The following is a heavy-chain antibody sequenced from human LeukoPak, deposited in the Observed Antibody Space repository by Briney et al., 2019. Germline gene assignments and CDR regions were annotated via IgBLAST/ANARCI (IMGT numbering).Heavy chain of an antibody. V-gene: IGHV4-31*03. CDR3: ARNYYDSSGPAGAFDI. J-gene: IGHJ3*02. CDR1: GGSISSGGYY. D-gene: IGHD3-22*01. CDR2: IYYSGST. Sequence: PSQTLSLTCTVSGGSISSGGYYWSWIRQHPGKGLEWIGYIYYSGSTYYNPSLKSRVTISVDTSKNQFSLKLSSVTAADTAVYYCARNYYDSSGPAGAFDIWGQGTMVTVSS.